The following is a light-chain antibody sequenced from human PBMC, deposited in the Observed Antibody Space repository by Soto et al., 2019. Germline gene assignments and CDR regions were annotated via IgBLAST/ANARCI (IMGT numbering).Light chain of an antibody. CDR3: HQFGYSPRT. CDR2: ATS. CDR1: QTVNSDY. V-gene: IGKV3-20*01. Sequence: PGATATLSCRASQTVNSDYLAWFQQRPGQAPRLLIFATSRRATDIPDRFSGSGSGTDFTLAIRRLEPEDFAVYYCHQFGYSPRTFGQGTKVDIK. J-gene: IGKJ1*01.